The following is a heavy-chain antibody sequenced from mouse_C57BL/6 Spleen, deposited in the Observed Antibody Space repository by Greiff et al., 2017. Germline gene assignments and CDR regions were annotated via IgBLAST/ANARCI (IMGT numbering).Heavy chain of an antibody. J-gene: IGHJ2*01. V-gene: IGHV14-2*01. Sequence: VQLQQSGAELVKPGASVKLSCTASGFNIKDYYMHWVKQRTEQGLEWIGRIDPEDGETKYAPKFQGKATITADTSSNTAYLRLSSLTSEDTAVYYCARDGSSPLGCWGQSTTLTVSS. CDR3: ARDGSSPLGC. CDR2: IDPEDGET. CDR1: GFNIKDYY. D-gene: IGHD1-1*01.